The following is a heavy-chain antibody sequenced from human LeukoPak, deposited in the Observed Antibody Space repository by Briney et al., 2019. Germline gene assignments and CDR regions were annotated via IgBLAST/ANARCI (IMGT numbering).Heavy chain of an antibody. CDR3: ARGPEYYYDSSGYYYDASYDY. CDR2: MNPNSGNT. Sequence: GASVKVPCKASGYTFTSYDINWVRQATGQGLEWMGWMNPNSGNTGYAQKFQGRVTMTRNTSISTAYMELSSLRSEDTAVYYCARGPEYYYDSSGYYYDASYDYWGQGTLVTVSS. CDR1: GYTFTSYD. J-gene: IGHJ4*02. D-gene: IGHD3-22*01. V-gene: IGHV1-8*01.